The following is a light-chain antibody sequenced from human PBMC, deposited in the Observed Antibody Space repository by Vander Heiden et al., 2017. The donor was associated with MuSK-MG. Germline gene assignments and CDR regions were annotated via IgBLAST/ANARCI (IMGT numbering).Light chain of an antibody. CDR2: AAS. CDR1: QDITNS. Sequence: SASVGDGVTITCRASQDITNSLAWYQQKPGKAPNLLLYAASRLQSGVPSRFSGSGSGTVYTLTISSLQPEDFATYYCQQYYSITTFGGGTKVEIK. V-gene: IGKV1-NL1*01. J-gene: IGKJ4*01. CDR3: QQYYSITT.